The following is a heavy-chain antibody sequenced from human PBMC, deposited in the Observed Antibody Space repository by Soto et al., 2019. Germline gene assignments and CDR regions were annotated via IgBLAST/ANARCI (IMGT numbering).Heavy chain of an antibody. CDR1: GGSISSYY. D-gene: IGHD6-19*01. CDR2: IYYSGST. J-gene: IGHJ3*02. Sequence: SETLSLTCTVSGGSISSYYWSWIRQPPGKGLEWIGYIYYSGSTNYNPSLKSRVTISVDTSKNQFSLKLSSVTAADTAVYYCARVVGSSGWYYGSFDIWGPGTMVTVSS. V-gene: IGHV4-59*12. CDR3: ARVVGSSGWYYGSFDI.